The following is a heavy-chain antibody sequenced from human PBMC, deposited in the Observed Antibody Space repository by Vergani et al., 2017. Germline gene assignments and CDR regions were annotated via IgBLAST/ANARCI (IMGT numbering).Heavy chain of an antibody. CDR2: IYYSGST. V-gene: IGHV4-39*01. D-gene: IGHD6-13*01. J-gene: IGHJ4*02. Sequence: QLQLQESGPGRVKPSETLSLTCTVSCGSISSSSYYWGWIRQPPGKGLEWIGSIYYSGSTYYNPSLNSRDTISVYTSKNQFTLKLSSVTAADTPVYYCAILLAAACYYWGQGTLVTVSS. CDR3: AILLAAACYY. CDR1: CGSISSSSYY.